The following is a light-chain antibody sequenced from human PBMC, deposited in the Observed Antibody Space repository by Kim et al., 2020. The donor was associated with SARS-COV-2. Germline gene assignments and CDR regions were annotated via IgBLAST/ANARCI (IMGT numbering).Light chain of an antibody. V-gene: IGKV4-1*01. CDR3: QKYYITPPLT. Sequence: DIVMTQSPDALAVSLGERATINCKSSQGVLYSSDNKNYLAWYQQKLGQPPKLLISWACTRGSGIPDRFSGSGSGTDFTLTISSLQAEDVAVYYCQKYYITPPLTFGGGTKLEI. CDR1: QGVLYSSDNKNY. J-gene: IGKJ4*01. CDR2: WAC.